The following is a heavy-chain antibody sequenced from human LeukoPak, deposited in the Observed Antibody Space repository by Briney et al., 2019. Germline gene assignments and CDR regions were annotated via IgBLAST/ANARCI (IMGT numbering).Heavy chain of an antibody. CDR3: ARGRLGSGSQYDAFDI. CDR1: GYTFTGYY. Sequence: ASVKVSCKASGYTFTGYYMHWVRQAPGQGLEWMGWINPNSGDTNYAQKFQGRVTMTRDTSISTAYMELSRLTSDNTAVFYCARGRLGSGSQYDAFDIWGQGTMVTVSS. V-gene: IGHV1-2*02. CDR2: INPNSGDT. J-gene: IGHJ3*02. D-gene: IGHD3-10*01.